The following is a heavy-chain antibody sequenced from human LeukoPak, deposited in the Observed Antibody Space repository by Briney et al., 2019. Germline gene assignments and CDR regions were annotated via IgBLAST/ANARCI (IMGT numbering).Heavy chain of an antibody. J-gene: IGHJ4*02. CDR1: GGSISDDNW. V-gene: IGHV4-4*02. D-gene: IGHD1-14*01. Sequence: PSGTLSLTCAVSGGSISDDNWWSWIRQPPGKGLEWIGEINHSGSANYNPSLKSRVTISVDTSKNQFSLKLSSVTAADTAVYYCGRKRAFDYWGQGTLVTVSS. CDR3: GRKRAFDY. CDR2: INHSGSA.